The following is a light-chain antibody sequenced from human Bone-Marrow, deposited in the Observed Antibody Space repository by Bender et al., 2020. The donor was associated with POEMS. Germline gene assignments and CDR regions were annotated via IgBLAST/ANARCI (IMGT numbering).Light chain of an antibody. Sequence: QSALTQPASVSGSLGQSITISCTAATRDIGHYKHVSWYQHHPGTAPKLIIFDGNHRPSGVSDRFSGSESGNTASLTISGLQAEDEADYFCCSYAGSSTFIFGGGTKVTAL. CDR1: TRDIGHYKH. V-gene: IGLV2-23*03. CDR2: DGN. J-gene: IGLJ2*01. CDR3: CSYAGSSTFI.